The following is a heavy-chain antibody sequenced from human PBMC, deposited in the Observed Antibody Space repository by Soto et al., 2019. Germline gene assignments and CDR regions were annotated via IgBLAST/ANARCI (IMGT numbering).Heavy chain of an antibody. Sequence: ASVKVSCKASGYTFTGYYMHWVRQAPGQGLEWMGWINPNSGGTNHAQKFQGRVTMTRDTSISTAYMELSRLRSDDTAVYYCAREGYYDSSGPASYGMDVWGQGTTVTVSS. D-gene: IGHD3-22*01. CDR2: INPNSGGT. CDR1: GYTFTGYY. V-gene: IGHV1-2*02. J-gene: IGHJ6*02. CDR3: AREGYYDSSGPASYGMDV.